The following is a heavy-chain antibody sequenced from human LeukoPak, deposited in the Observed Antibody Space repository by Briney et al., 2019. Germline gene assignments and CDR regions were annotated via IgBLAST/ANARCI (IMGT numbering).Heavy chain of an antibody. CDR2: ISGSGGST. V-gene: IGHV3-23*01. J-gene: IGHJ6*02. CDR1: GFTFSSYA. D-gene: IGHD3-10*01. Sequence: GGSLRLSCAASGFTFSSYAMSWVRRAPGKGLEWVSAISGSGGSTYYADSVKGRFTISRDNSKNTLYLQMNSLRAEDTAVYYCAKDLYYGSGSYYYYYYGMDVWGQGTTVTVSS. CDR3: AKDLYYGSGSYYYYYYGMDV.